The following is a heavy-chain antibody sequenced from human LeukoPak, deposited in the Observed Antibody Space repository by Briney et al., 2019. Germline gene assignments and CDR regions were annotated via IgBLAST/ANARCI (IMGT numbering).Heavy chain of an antibody. Sequence: PSETLSLTCTVSGGSISSYYWSWIRQPPGKGLEWIGYIYYSGSTNYNPSLKSRVTISVDTSKNQFSLKLSSVTAAGTAVYYCAGYLYDFWSGSNRFDPWGQGTLVTVSS. J-gene: IGHJ5*02. CDR1: GGSISSYY. CDR3: AGYLYDFWSGSNRFDP. V-gene: IGHV4-59*01. D-gene: IGHD3-3*01. CDR2: IYYSGST.